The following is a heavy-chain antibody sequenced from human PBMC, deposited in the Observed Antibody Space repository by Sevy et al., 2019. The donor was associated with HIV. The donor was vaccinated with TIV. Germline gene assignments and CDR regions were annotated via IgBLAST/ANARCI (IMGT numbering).Heavy chain of an antibody. D-gene: IGHD3-10*01. Sequence: GGSLRLSCAASGFTFSSYGMHWVRQAPGKGLEWVAVISYDGSNKYYADFVKGRFTISRDNSKNTLYLQMNSLRAEDTAVYYCAKTVRGVIITDYWGQGTLVTVSS. CDR2: ISYDGSNK. CDR1: GFTFSSYG. CDR3: AKTVRGVIITDY. V-gene: IGHV3-30*18. J-gene: IGHJ4*02.